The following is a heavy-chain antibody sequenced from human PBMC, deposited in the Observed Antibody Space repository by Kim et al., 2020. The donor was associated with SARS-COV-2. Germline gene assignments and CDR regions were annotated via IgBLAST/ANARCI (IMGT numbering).Heavy chain of an antibody. D-gene: IGHD6-6*01. CDR2: INPNSGGT. CDR3: ASLSSSWGDYYYYMDV. J-gene: IGHJ6*03. CDR1: GYTFTGYY. Sequence: ASVKVSCKASGYTFTGYYMHWVRQAPGQGLEWMGRINPNSGGTNYAQKFQGRVTMTRDTSISTAYMELSRLRSDDTAVYYCASLSSSWGDYYYYMDVWGKGTTVTVSS. V-gene: IGHV1-2*06.